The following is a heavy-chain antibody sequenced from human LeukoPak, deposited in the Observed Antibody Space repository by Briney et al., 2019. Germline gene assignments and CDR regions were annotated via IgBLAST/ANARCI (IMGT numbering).Heavy chain of an antibody. Sequence: SETLSLTCAVSGGSISSSNWWSWVRQPPGKGLEWIGEIYHSGSTNYNPSLKSRVTISVDKSKNQFSLKLSSVTAADTAVYYCARDIGGSSDQGSDYWGQGTLVTVSS. D-gene: IGHD2-15*01. CDR2: IYHSGST. J-gene: IGHJ4*02. CDR3: ARDIGGSSDQGSDY. V-gene: IGHV4-4*02. CDR1: GGSISSSNW.